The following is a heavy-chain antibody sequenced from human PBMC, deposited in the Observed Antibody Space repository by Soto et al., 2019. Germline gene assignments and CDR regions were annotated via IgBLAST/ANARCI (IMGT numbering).Heavy chain of an antibody. J-gene: IGHJ4*02. V-gene: IGHV4-34*01. CDR1: GGSFSGYY. Sequence: SETLSLTCAVYGGSFSGYYWSWIRQPPRTGLDWNVEIYHSGSTNSYPTPKSRGSISVDTYKSQFPLTLSSVSAADTAVYYCARGCRRNGYSSSCSQGGFDYWGQGTLVTVPS. CDR3: ARGCRRNGYSSSCSQGGFDY. CDR2: IYHSGST. D-gene: IGHD6-13*01.